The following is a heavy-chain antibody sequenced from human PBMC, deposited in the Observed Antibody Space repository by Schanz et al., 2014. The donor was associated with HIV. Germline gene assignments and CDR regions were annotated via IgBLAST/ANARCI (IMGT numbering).Heavy chain of an antibody. CDR3: ANTEYPYSSSSDYYYGMDV. CDR2: IRGSGTST. D-gene: IGHD6-6*01. V-gene: IGHV3-23*01. CDR1: GFTFSIYA. J-gene: IGHJ6*02. Sequence: EVQLLESGGALVQPGGSLRLSCEAAGFTFSIYAMALVLQAPWKGLEWVAGIRGSGTSTYYVKSGRVRFTISRYNSKNKVYMQMNSLRAEDTAIYYCANTEYPYSSSSDYYYGMDVWGQGTTVTVSS.